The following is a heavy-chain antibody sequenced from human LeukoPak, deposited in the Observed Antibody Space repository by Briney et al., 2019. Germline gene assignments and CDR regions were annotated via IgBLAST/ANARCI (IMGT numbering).Heavy chain of an antibody. J-gene: IGHJ3*02. CDR3: ARDRRHCSSTSCYGAFDI. D-gene: IGHD2-2*01. CDR2: IIPIFGTA. V-gene: IGHV1-69*05. CDR1: GGTFSSYA. Sequence: SVKVSCKASGGTFSSYAISWVRQAPGQGLEWMGGIIPIFGTANYAQKFQGRVTITTDESTSTAYMELSSLRSEDTAVYYCARDRRHCSSTSCYGAFDIWGQGTMVTVSS.